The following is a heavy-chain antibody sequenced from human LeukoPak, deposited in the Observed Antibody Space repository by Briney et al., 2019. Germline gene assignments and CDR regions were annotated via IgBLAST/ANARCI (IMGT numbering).Heavy chain of an antibody. J-gene: IGHJ5*02. D-gene: IGHD5-12*01. V-gene: IGHV4-30-4*01. CDR1: GGSISSGDYY. Sequence: PSQTLSLTCTVSGGSISSGDYYWSWIRQPRGKGLEWIGYIYYSGSTYYNPSLKSRVTISVDTSKNQFSLKLSSVTAADTAVYYCARQEYSGYDSANWFDPWGQGTLVTVSS. CDR3: ARQEYSGYDSANWFDP. CDR2: IYYSGST.